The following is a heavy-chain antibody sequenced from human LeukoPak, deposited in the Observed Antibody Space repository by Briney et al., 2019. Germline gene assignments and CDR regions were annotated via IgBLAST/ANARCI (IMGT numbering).Heavy chain of an antibody. J-gene: IGHJ2*01. V-gene: IGHV1-8*01. D-gene: IGHD3-3*01. Sequence: GASVKVSCTASGYTFSSYDINWVRQAAGQGLEWMGLMNPKTGNTGYAQKFQGRLSFTRNTSINTAYMELSSLRSEDTAVYYCARGPRVFGVVLSSHWFFDVWGRGTLVTVSS. CDR1: GYTFSSYD. CDR2: MNPKTGNT. CDR3: ARGPRVFGVVLSSHWFFDV.